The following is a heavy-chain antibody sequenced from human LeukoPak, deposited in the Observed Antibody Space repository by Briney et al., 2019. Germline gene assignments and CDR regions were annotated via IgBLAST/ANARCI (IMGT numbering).Heavy chain of an antibody. D-gene: IGHD2-2*01. CDR3: ASPEGYCSSTSCYRFDY. CDR2: INHSGST. CDR1: GGSFSGYY. Sequence: SSETLSLTCAVYGGSFSGYYWSWIRQPPGKGLEWIGEINHSGSTNYNPSLKSRVTISVDTSKNQFSLKLSSVTAADTAVYYCASPEGYCSSTSCYRFDYWGQGTLVTVSS. J-gene: IGHJ4*02. V-gene: IGHV4-34*01.